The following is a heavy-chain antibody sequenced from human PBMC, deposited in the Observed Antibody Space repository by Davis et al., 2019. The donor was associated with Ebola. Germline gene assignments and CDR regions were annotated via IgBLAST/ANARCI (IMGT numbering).Heavy chain of an antibody. CDR1: GFTFSGSA. V-gene: IGHV3-73*01. CDR2: IRSKANSYAT. J-gene: IGHJ4*02. Sequence: GESLKISCAASGFTFSGSAMHWVCQASGKGLEWVGRIRSKANSYATAYAASVKGRFTISRDDSKNTAYLQMNSLKTEDTAVYYCTRHYLNYGDPFDYWGQGTLVTVSS. D-gene: IGHD4-17*01. CDR3: TRHYLNYGDPFDY.